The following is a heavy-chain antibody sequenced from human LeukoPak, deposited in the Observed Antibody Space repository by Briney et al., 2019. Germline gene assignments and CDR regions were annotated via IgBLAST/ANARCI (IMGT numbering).Heavy chain of an antibody. CDR3: ARALNYYYGMDV. CDR2: IWYDGSNK. J-gene: IGHJ6*02. V-gene: IGHV3-33*08. CDR1: GFTFSSYS. Sequence: PGGSLRLSCAASGFTFSSYSMNWVRQAPGKGLEWVALIWYDGSNKYYADSVKGRFTISRDNSDNTLYLQMNSLRAEDTAEYYCARALNYYYGMDVWGQGTTVTVSS.